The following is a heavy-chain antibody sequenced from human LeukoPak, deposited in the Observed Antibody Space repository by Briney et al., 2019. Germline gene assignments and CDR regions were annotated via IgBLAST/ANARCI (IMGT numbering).Heavy chain of an antibody. Sequence: GGSLRLSCAASGFTFSSYAMHWVRQAPGKGLEWVAVISYDGSNKYYADSVKGRFTISRDNSKNTLYLQMNSLRAEDTAVYYCARNYYDSGYYFDYWGQGTWSPSPQ. V-gene: IGHV3-30-3*01. D-gene: IGHD3-22*01. CDR3: ARNYYDSGYYFDY. CDR1: GFTFSSYA. J-gene: IGHJ4*02. CDR2: ISYDGSNK.